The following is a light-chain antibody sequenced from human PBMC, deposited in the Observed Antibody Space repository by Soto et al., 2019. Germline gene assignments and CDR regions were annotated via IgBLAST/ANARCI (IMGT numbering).Light chain of an antibody. J-gene: IGKJ1*01. CDR1: REVKTN. Sequence: DIVMTQSPATLSVSPGETASLSCRASREVKTNVVWYQHKADQSPRVLFYGASIRATGVPDRFSGSGSGTEFVLTISGLQADDLAVYYCHQYHMWPSWTFGQGTKVEMK. CDR2: GAS. CDR3: HQYHMWPSWT. V-gene: IGKV3-15*01.